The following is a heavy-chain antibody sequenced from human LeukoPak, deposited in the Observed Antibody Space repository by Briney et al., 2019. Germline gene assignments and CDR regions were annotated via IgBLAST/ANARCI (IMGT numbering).Heavy chain of an antibody. V-gene: IGHV4-34*01. CDR3: ARSSVIYYGSGPFDY. CDR2: IYYSGST. CDR1: GGSFSGYY. Sequence: SETLSLTCAVYGGSFSGYYWSRIRQPPGKGLEWIGSIYYSGSTYYNPSPKSRVTISVDTSKNQFSLKLSSVTAADTAVYYCARSSVIYYGSGPFDYWGQGTLVTVSS. D-gene: IGHD3-10*01. J-gene: IGHJ4*02.